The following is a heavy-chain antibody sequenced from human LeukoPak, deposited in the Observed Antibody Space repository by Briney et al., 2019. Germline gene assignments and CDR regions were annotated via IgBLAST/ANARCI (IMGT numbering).Heavy chain of an antibody. Sequence: ASVKVSCKASGYTFTSYDINWVRQAPGQGLEWMGWMNPKSGNTGYAQKFQGRVTMTRDTSISTAYMELSSLRSEDTAVYYCASSETASGWFDPWGQGTLVTVSS. J-gene: IGHJ5*02. CDR3: ASSETASGWFDP. V-gene: IGHV1-8*01. D-gene: IGHD6-25*01. CDR1: GYTFTSYD. CDR2: MNPKSGNT.